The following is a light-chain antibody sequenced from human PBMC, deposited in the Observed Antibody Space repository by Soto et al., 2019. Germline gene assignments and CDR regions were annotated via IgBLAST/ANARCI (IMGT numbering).Light chain of an antibody. Sequence: SYELTQPPSVSVSPGQTASITCSGDKLGDKYACWYQQKPGQSPVLVIYQDSKRPSGIPERFSGSNSENTATLTISGTQAMDEADCYCRAWYSSTVLFCGGTKLTVL. V-gene: IGLV3-1*01. J-gene: IGLJ2*01. CDR3: RAWYSSTVL. CDR2: QDS. CDR1: KLGDKY.